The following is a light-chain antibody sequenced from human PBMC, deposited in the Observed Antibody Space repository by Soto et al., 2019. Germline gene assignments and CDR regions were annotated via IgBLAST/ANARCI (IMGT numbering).Light chain of an antibody. CDR1: QTISSW. CDR2: KAS. Sequence: DIQMPQSPSTLSGSVGDRVTITCRASQTISSWLAWYQQKPGKAPKLLIYKASTLKSGVPSRFRGSGSGTEFTLTISSLQPNDFATYYCQHYNSYSEAFGQGTKVEL. J-gene: IGKJ1*01. V-gene: IGKV1-5*03. CDR3: QHYNSYSEA.